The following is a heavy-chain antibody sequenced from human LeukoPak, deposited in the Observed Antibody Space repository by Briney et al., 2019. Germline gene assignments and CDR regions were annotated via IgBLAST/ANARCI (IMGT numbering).Heavy chain of an antibody. CDR3: ARHRTYYYGSGSFDY. J-gene: IGHJ4*02. CDR2: INHSGST. D-gene: IGHD3-10*01. CDR1: GGSFSGFH. V-gene: IGHV4-34*01. Sequence: PSETLSLTCAVYGGSFSGFHWNWIRQPPGKGLEWIGDINHSGSTHYNPSLTSRVTISVDPSKNQFSLNLTSVTAADTAVYYCARHRTYYYGSGSFDYWGQGTLVTVSS.